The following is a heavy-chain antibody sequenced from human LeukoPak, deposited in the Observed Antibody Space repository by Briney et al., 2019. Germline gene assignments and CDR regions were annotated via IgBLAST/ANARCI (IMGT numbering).Heavy chain of an antibody. CDR1: GGSISSYY. CDR3: AREALAGYDSSGYYDY. D-gene: IGHD3-22*01. V-gene: IGHV4-59*01. Sequence: SETLSLTCTVSGGSISSYYWSWIRQPPGKGLEWIGYIYYSGSTNYNPSLKSRVTISVDTSKNQFSLKLSSVTAADTAVYYCAREALAGYDSSGYYDYWGQGTLVTVSS. CDR2: IYYSGST. J-gene: IGHJ4*02.